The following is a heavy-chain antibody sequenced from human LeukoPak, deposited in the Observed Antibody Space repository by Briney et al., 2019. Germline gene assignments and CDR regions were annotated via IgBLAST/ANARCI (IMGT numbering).Heavy chain of an antibody. V-gene: IGHV3-30*18. J-gene: IGHJ4*02. Sequence: PGRSLRLSCAASGLTFNNYGMHWVRQSPGKGLEWVAVISYDGSAYYYADSVKGRFTISRDNSKNTLYLQMNSLRAEDTALYYCAKEVSRYSSSWSWGYWGQGTLVTVSS. CDR1: GLTFNNYG. CDR3: AKEVSRYSSSWSWGY. CDR2: ISYDGSAY. D-gene: IGHD6-13*01.